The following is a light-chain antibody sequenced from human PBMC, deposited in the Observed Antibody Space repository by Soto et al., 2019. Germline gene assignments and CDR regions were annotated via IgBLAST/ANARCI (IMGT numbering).Light chain of an antibody. Sequence: QSVLTQPASVSGSPGQSITISCTGTSSDVGSHNLVSWYQHYPGKAPKLIIFEASKRPSGVSNRFSGSKSGSTAFLTISGLQAEDEADYYCCSNAAGSTYVFGTGTKLTVL. CDR2: EAS. CDR1: SSDVGSHNL. CDR3: CSNAAGSTYV. V-gene: IGLV2-23*01. J-gene: IGLJ1*01.